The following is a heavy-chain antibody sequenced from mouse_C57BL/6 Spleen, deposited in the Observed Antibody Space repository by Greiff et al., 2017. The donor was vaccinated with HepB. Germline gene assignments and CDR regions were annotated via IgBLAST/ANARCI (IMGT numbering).Heavy chain of an antibody. Sequence: QVQLQQPGAELVKPGASVKLSCTASGYTFTSYWMHWVKQRPGQGLEWIGMIHPNSGSTNYNEKLKSKATLTVDKSSNTAYMQLSSLTSEDSAVYYCARNYGSSYFWFAYWGQGTLVTVSA. D-gene: IGHD1-1*01. V-gene: IGHV1-64*01. J-gene: IGHJ3*01. CDR2: IHPNSGST. CDR1: GYTFTSYW. CDR3: ARNYGSSYFWFAY.